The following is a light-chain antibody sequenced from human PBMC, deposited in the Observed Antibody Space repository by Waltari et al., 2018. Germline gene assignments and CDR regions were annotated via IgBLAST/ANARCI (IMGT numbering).Light chain of an antibody. Sequence: QSALTQPASVSGSPGQSITISCTGSNIDIGSYTFVSWYQQHPDKAPKLMIYDVSKRPSGVSNRFSDSKSGNTASLTISGLQAEDEADYYCCSHTGGSTFVIFGGGTKLTVL. J-gene: IGLJ2*01. CDR3: CSHTGGSTFVI. V-gene: IGLV2-23*02. CDR2: DVS. CDR1: NIDIGSYTF.